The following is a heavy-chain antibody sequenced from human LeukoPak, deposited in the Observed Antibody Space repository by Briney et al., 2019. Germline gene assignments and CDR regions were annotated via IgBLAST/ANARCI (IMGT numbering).Heavy chain of an antibody. CDR2: ISGSGGST. CDR3: ARPYYYDGSGYFDY. J-gene: IGHJ4*02. Sequence: GGSLRLSCAASGFTFSSYAMSWVRQAPGKGLEWVSAISGSGGSTYYADSVKGRFTISRDNSKNTLYLQMNSLGPEDTAVYYCARPYYYDGSGYFDYWGQGSLVTVSS. V-gene: IGHV3-23*01. D-gene: IGHD3-22*01. CDR1: GFTFSSYA.